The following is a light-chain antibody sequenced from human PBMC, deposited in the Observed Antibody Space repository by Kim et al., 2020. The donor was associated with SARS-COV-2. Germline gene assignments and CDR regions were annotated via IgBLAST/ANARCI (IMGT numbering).Light chain of an antibody. CDR1: SGNSSNA. J-gene: IGLJ3*02. V-gene: IGLV4-69*01. Sequence: ASVKHTFTLSSGNSSNAITGHQQQPEKAPRYLMKVNSDGSHIKEDGIADRFSGSSSGAERYLTISSLQSEDEADYYCQTWGTGIWVFGGGTQLTVL. CDR3: QTWGTGIWV. CDR2: VNSDGSH.